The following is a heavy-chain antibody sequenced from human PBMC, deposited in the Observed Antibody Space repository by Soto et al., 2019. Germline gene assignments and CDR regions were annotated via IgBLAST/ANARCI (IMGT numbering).Heavy chain of an antibody. Sequence: EVQVLESGGGSVQPGGSLRLSCAASGFTFSSYAMNWIRQAPGKGLDWVSAVSGSGDSTYYGDSVKGRFTISRHNSKNTLYLQMNSLSAEDTAVYYCAKSRYSSTWYGMDVWGQGITVTVSS. CDR3: AKSRYSSTWYGMDV. CDR2: VSGSGDST. J-gene: IGHJ6*02. CDR1: GFTFSSYA. V-gene: IGHV3-23*01. D-gene: IGHD3-9*01.